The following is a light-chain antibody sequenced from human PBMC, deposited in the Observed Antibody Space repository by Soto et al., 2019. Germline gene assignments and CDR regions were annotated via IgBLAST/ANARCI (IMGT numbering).Light chain of an antibody. V-gene: IGKV3-15*01. Sequence: EVVVTQSPDTLSVSPGESATLFCSTSQSVSTNLDWYHQGPGQAPRLLISRAVTRATGVSDRFTGRGFGTDCTLTIRNRQAEDLGVYYCQQYHYWPPRAFGQGTRVDIK. CDR3: QQYHYWPPRA. CDR1: QSVSTN. J-gene: IGKJ1*01. CDR2: RAV.